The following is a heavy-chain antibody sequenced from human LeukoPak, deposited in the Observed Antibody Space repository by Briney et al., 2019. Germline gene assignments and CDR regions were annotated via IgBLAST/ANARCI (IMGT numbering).Heavy chain of an antibody. CDR1: GYSFISFG. V-gene: IGHV1-18*01. CDR3: ARGGIMVRGVNYAMDV. J-gene: IGHJ6*02. D-gene: IGHD3-10*01. CDR2: ISINNDKT. Sequence: ASVTGSCKASGYSFISFGINWVRQAPGQGLEWMGWISINNDKTNYAQKFQGRVTMSTDTSTNTAYMELRSLRSDDTAVYYCARGGIMVRGVNYAMDVWGQGTTVTVSS.